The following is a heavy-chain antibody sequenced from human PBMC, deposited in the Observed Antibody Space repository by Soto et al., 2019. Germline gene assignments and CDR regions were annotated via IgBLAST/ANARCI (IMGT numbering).Heavy chain of an antibody. D-gene: IGHD1-7*01. Sequence: QITLKESGPTLVKPTQTLTLTCTFSGFSLSTSGVGVGWIRQPPGKALEWLALIYWDDDKRYSPSLKSRLTITKDTSKNQVVLTMTNMDPVDTATYYCAHGTNWNYEGDAFDIWGQGTMVTVSS. V-gene: IGHV2-5*02. CDR3: AHGTNWNYEGDAFDI. CDR1: GFSLSTSGVG. CDR2: IYWDDDK. J-gene: IGHJ3*02.